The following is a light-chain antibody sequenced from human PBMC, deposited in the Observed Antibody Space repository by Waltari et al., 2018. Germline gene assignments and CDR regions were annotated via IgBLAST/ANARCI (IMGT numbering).Light chain of an antibody. CDR1: ALSTQY. CDR3: QSADSSGTYV. V-gene: IGLV3-25*03. J-gene: IGLJ1*01. CDR2: KDS. Sequence: SYELTQPPSVSVSPGQTARITCSGDALSTQYGYWYQQKPGQAPVVVIYKDSERPSGIPERFSGSSSGTTVTLTISGVQAEDEADYYCQSADSSGTYVFGSGTKVTVL.